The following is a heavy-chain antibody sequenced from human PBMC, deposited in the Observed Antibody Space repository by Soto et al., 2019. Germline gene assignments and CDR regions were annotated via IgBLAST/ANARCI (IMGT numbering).Heavy chain of an antibody. D-gene: IGHD5-12*01. CDR1: GYTFTKYG. CDR2: INTYNGNT. CDR3: ARALGYSGYAGMDV. J-gene: IGHJ6*02. Sequence: ASVKVSCKASGYTFTKYGISWVRQDPGQGLEFMGWINTYNGNTKYPQKFQGRVTMTADTSTSTAYMELRSLRSDDTAVYYCARALGYSGYAGMDVWGQGTTVTVSS. V-gene: IGHV1-18*01.